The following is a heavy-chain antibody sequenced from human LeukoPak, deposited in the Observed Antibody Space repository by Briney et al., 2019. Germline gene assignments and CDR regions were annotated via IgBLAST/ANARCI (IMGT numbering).Heavy chain of an antibody. J-gene: IGHJ5*02. D-gene: IGHD3-10*01. V-gene: IGHV5-51*01. CDR3: ARLKWFGETSSLSWFDP. CDR2: IYPGDSDT. Sequence: GESLKISCKGSGYSFTSYWIGWVRQMPGKGLEWMGIIYPGDSDTRYSPSFQGQVTISADKSISTAYLQWSSLKASDTAMYYCARLKWFGETSSLSWFDPWGQGTLVTVSS. CDR1: GYSFTSYW.